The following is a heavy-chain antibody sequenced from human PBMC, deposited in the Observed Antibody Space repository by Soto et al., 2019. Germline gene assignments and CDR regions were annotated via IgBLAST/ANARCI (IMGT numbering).Heavy chain of an antibody. CDR3: ASRGFSSSWGYWYFDL. J-gene: IGHJ2*01. V-gene: IGHV1-8*01. CDR1: GYTFTSYD. Sequence: QVPLVQSGAEVKKPGASVRVSCKASGYTFTSYDINWVRQATGQGLEWMGWMNPNSGNTGYAQKFQGRVTMTRNTAISTVYMDLSSLRSEDTAVYYCASRGFSSSWGYWYFDLWGRGTLVTVSS. CDR2: MNPNSGNT. D-gene: IGHD6-13*01.